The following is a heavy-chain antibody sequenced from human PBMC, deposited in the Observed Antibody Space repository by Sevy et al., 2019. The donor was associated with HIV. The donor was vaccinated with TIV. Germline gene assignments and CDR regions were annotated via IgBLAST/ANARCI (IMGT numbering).Heavy chain of an antibody. J-gene: IGHJ4*02. CDR1: GFSFSLYA. CDR2: ISGSGGSS. CDR3: AKDLYYDNSLFDY. Sequence: GGSLRLSCVASGFSFSLYAMNWVRQAPGKGLEWVSGISGSGGSSYYADSVKGRFTISRDNSKNTLYLQMNSLRAEDTAMYYCAKDLYYDNSLFDYWGQGILVTVSS. V-gene: IGHV3-23*01. D-gene: IGHD3-22*01.